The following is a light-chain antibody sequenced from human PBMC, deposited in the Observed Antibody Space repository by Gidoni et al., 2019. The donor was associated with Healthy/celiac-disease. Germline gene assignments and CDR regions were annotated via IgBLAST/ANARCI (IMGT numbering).Light chain of an antibody. Sequence: DIQMTQSPSSLSASVGDRVTITCQASQDISNYLNWYQQKPGKAPKLLIYDASNLETGVPSRFSGSGSGTDFTLTISSLQPEDIATYYCQQYDNHRLTFGGGTKVEIK. V-gene: IGKV1-33*01. CDR2: DAS. J-gene: IGKJ4*01. CDR3: QQYDNHRLT. CDR1: QDISNY.